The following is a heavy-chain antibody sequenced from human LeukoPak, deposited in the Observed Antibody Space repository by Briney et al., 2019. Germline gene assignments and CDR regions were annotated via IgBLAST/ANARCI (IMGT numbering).Heavy chain of an antibody. D-gene: IGHD2-2*02. CDR1: GFTFSSYS. V-gene: IGHV3-48*04. J-gene: IGHJ3*02. CDR2: ISRSDSTI. CDR3: ARFIVVVPAAIDAFDI. Sequence: GGSLRLSCAASGFTFSSYSMNWVRQAPGKGLEWVSYISRSDSTIYYADSVKGRFTISRDNAKNSLYLQMNSLRAEDTAVYYCARFIVVVPAAIDAFDIWGQGTMVTVSS.